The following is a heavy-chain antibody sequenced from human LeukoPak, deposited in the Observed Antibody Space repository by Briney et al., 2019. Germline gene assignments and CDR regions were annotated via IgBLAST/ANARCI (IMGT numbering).Heavy chain of an antibody. Sequence: GGSLRLSCEASRFTFSSSWMSWVRQAPRQGLEWVANIKQDGSDKYYVDSVKGRFTISRDNAKNSLYLEMNSLRAEDTAVYYCAREAGPAYCSTTSCLNWFDPWGQGTLVTVSS. V-gene: IGHV3-7*05. J-gene: IGHJ5*02. D-gene: IGHD2-2*01. CDR1: RFTFSSSW. CDR3: AREAGPAYCSTTSCLNWFDP. CDR2: IKQDGSDK.